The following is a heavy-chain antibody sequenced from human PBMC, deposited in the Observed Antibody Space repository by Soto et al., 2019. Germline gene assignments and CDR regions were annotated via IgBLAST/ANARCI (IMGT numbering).Heavy chain of an antibody. Sequence: QLHLQQWGAGLLKPSETLSLTCAVYGGSFGNYYWSWIRQPPGRGLAWIGETNHGGSAEYNASLKSRVTISQDTSQNQFFLKLSSVTAADTAVYYCAPFRQFDKMFSLWGQGTPVTVSS. CDR2: TNHGGSA. CDR3: APFRQFDKMFSL. CDR1: GGSFGNYY. J-gene: IGHJ4*02. V-gene: IGHV4-34*01. D-gene: IGHD3-10*02.